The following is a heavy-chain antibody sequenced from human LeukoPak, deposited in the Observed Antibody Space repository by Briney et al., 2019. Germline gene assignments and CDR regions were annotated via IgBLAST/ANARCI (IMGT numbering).Heavy chain of an antibody. CDR1: GGSISSSSYY. CDR3: ARHVRGTTRNYYFDY. V-gene: IGHV4-39*01. CDR2: IYYSGST. J-gene: IGHJ4*02. D-gene: IGHD1-1*01. Sequence: SETLSLTCTVSGGSISSSSYYWGWIRQPPGKGLEWIGSIYYSGSTYYNPSLRSRVTISVDTSKNQFSLKLSSVTAADAAVYYCARHVRGTTRNYYFDYWGQGTLVTVSS.